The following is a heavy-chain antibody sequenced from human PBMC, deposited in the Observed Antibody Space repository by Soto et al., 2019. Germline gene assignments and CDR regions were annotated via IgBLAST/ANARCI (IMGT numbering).Heavy chain of an antibody. V-gene: IGHV3-30-3*02. Sequence: GGSLRLSCAASGFTFSSYAMHWVRQAPGKGLEWVAVISSDGNNKYYTDSVKGRFTISRDNSRNTLFLQMNSLKGADTAIYYCAKSGSSDYYLDSWGQGTPVTVSS. CDR1: GFTFSSYA. D-gene: IGHD1-26*01. J-gene: IGHJ4*02. CDR3: AKSGSSDYYLDS. CDR2: ISSDGNNK.